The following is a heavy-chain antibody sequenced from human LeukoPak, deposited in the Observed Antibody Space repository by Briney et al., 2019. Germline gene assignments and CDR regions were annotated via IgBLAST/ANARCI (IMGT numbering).Heavy chain of an antibody. CDR1: GGSLSSYY. CDR3: ARGQKYRSGYTVTELGSGYFDY. CDR2: IYYSGST. D-gene: IGHD5-18*01. V-gene: IGHV4-59*01. Sequence: SETPSLTCTVSGGSLSSYYWSWIRQPPGKRLEWIGSIYYSGSTYYNPSLKSRVTISVDTSKNQFSLRLSSVTAADTAVYYCARGQKYRSGYTVTELGSGYFDYWGQGPLVTVSS. J-gene: IGHJ4*02.